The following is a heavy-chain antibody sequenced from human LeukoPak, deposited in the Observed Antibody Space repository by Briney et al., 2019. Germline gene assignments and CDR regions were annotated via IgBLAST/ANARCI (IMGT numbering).Heavy chain of an antibody. CDR3: ASEKSIAVAGRVGYFDY. V-gene: IGHV4-39*07. D-gene: IGHD6-19*01. J-gene: IGHJ4*02. CDR1: GGSISSSNYY. CDR2: IYYSGST. Sequence: SETPSLTCTVSGGSISSSNYYWGWIRQPPGKGLEWIGSIYYSGSTYYNPSLMSRVTMSVDTSKNQFSLKLNSVTAADTAVYYCASEKSIAVAGRVGYFDYWGQGTLVTVSS.